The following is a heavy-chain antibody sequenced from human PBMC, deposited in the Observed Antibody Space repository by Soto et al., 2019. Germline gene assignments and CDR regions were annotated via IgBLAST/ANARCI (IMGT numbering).Heavy chain of an antibody. CDR1: GFTFSSYW. J-gene: IGHJ4*02. V-gene: IGHV3-74*01. CDR2: IKSDGSGT. CDR3: ARGDGDYYDGNGYLGRH. D-gene: IGHD3-22*01. Sequence: GGSLRLSCAASGFTFSSYWMHWVRQAPGKGLVWVSRIKSDGSGTSYADSVKGRLTISRDNAKNTLYLQMNSLRAEDTAVYYCARGDGDYYDGNGYLGRHWGQGTLVTVSS.